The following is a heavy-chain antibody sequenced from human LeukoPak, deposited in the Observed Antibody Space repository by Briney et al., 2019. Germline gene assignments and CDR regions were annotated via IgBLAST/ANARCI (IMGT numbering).Heavy chain of an antibody. CDR2: IIPIFGTA. CDR3: ASPGASSSWYSPFDY. V-gene: IGHV1-69*05. CDR1: GGTFRSYA. D-gene: IGHD6-13*01. J-gene: IGHJ4*02. Sequence: SVKVSCKASGGTFRSYAISWVRQAPGQGLEWMGGIIPIFGTANYAQKFQGRITITTDESTSTAYMELSSLRSEDTAVYYCASPGASSSWYSPFDYWGQGTLVTASS.